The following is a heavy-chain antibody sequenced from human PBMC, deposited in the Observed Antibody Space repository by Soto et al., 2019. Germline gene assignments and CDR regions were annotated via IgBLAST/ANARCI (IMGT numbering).Heavy chain of an antibody. V-gene: IGHV4-59*08. Sequence: PSETLSLTCTVSGGSISSYYCSWIRQPPGKGLEWIGYIYYSGSTNYNPSLKSRVTISVDTSKNQFSLKLSSVTAADTAAYHCATSRSWGWFDSWGQGPLVNVSS. CDR3: ATSRSWGWFDS. J-gene: IGHJ5*01. D-gene: IGHD3-16*01. CDR2: IYYSGST. CDR1: GGSISSYY.